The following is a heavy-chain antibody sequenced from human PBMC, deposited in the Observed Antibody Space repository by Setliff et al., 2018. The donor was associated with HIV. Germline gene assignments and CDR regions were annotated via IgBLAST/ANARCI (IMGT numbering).Heavy chain of an antibody. CDR1: GGSISSSSYY. CDR2: IYYSGST. Sequence: SETLSLTCTVSGGSISSSSYYWGWIRQTPGKGLEWSGSIYYSGSTYYNPSLKSRVTISVDTSKNQFSLRLSSVTAADTAVYYCARYFVWFSYGMDVWGQGTTVTVSS. D-gene: IGHD3-9*01. CDR3: ARYFVWFSYGMDV. V-gene: IGHV4-39*07. J-gene: IGHJ6*02.